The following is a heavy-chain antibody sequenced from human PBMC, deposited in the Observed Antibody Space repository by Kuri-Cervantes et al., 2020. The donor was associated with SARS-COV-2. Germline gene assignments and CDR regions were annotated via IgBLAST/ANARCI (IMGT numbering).Heavy chain of an antibody. V-gene: IGHV3-74*01. D-gene: IGHD3-22*01. CDR2: INSDGSST. Sequence: GESLKISCAASGFTFSSYWMHWVRQAPGKGLVWVSRINSDGSSTSYADSVKGRFTISRDNAKNTLYLQMNSLRAEDTAVYYCARGGPQFTMIAVALSSEYFDYWGQGTLVTVSS. CDR1: GFTFSSYW. CDR3: ARGGPQFTMIAVALSSEYFDY. J-gene: IGHJ4*02.